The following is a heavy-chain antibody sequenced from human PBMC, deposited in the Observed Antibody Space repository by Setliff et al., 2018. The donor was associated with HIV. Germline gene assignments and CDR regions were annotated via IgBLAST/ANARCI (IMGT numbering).Heavy chain of an antibody. V-gene: IGHV1-2*02. Sequence: GGPVKVSCKSSGYTFTAHHIHWVRQAPGQGPEWMGWIIPKSGETSYAEKFRGRVTMTRDTSLSTAYMELSWLTSDDTAVYYCARVVDRDYDFWSAYEYWGQGTMVTVSS. CDR1: GYTFTAHH. CDR2: IIPKSGET. CDR3: ARVVDRDYDFWSAYEY. J-gene: IGHJ4*02. D-gene: IGHD3-3*01.